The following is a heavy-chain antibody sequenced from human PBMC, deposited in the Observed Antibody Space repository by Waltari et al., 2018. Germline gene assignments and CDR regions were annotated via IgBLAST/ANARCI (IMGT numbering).Heavy chain of an antibody. J-gene: IGHJ4*02. CDR2: INHSGST. CDR1: GGSFSGYY. D-gene: IGHD6-13*01. Sequence: QVQLQQWGAGLLKPSETLSLTCAVYGGSFSGYYWSWIRPPHGKGLEWIGEINHSGSTNYNPSLKSRVTISVDTSKNQFSLKLSSVTAADTAVYYCARGRSIAAAGTKVYYFDYWGQGTLVTVSS. CDR3: ARGRSIAAAGTKVYYFDY. V-gene: IGHV4-34*01.